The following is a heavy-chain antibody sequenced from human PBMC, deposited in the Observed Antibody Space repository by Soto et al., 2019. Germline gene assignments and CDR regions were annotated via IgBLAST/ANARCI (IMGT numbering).Heavy chain of an antibody. J-gene: IGHJ4*02. CDR2: IYYSGST. D-gene: IGHD3-3*01. CDR3: ARSRITIFGVVLSYFDY. Sequence: SETLSLTCTVSGGSVSSGSYYWSWIRQPPGKGLEWIGYIYYSGSTNYNPSLKSRVTISVDTSKNQFSLKLSSVTAADTAVYYCARSRITIFGVVLSYFDYWGQGTLVIVSS. CDR1: GGSVSSGSYY. V-gene: IGHV4-61*01.